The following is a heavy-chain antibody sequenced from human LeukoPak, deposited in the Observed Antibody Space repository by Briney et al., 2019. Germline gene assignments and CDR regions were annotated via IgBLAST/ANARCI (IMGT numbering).Heavy chain of an antibody. Sequence: GGSLRLSCAASGFTFSSYSMNWVRRAPGKGLEWVSSISSSSSYIYYADSVKGRFTISRDNAKNSLYMQMNSLRAEDTAVYYCAKDLLVVPAAILGYWGQGTLVTVSP. CDR3: AKDLLVVPAAILGY. V-gene: IGHV3-21*01. CDR1: GFTFSSYS. J-gene: IGHJ4*02. CDR2: ISSSSSYI. D-gene: IGHD2-2*02.